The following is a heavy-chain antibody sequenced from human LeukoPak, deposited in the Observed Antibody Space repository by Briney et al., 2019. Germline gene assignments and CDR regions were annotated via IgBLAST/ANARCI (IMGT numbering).Heavy chain of an antibody. Sequence: GGSLRLSCAASGFTFNNFGMHWVRQAPGKWLEWVSFIGYEGVHKYYADSVKGRFTISKDNSKATLYLQMNSLRPEDTAVYHCAKDLHGGYSSDYWGQGTLVTVFS. D-gene: IGHD4-23*01. V-gene: IGHV3-30*02. CDR2: IGYEGVHK. CDR3: AKDLHGGYSSDY. J-gene: IGHJ4*02. CDR1: GFTFNNFG.